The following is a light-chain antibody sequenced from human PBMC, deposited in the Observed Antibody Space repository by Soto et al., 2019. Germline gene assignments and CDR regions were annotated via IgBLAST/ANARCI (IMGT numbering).Light chain of an antibody. Sequence: IQMTQSPSTLSASVGDRITITCRASQSVSSWLAWYQQKPGRVPKLLIYDASTLESGVPSTFGGSGSGTEFTLTISSLQPDDFATYYCQHYNSYSEAFGQGTKVDIK. CDR3: QHYNSYSEA. CDR2: DAS. CDR1: QSVSSW. J-gene: IGKJ1*01. V-gene: IGKV1-5*01.